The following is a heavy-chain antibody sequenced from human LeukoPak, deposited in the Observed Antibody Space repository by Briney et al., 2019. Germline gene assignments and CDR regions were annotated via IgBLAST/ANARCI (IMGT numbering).Heavy chain of an antibody. Sequence: GESLKISCKGSGYGFTSYWIGWVRQMPGKGLEWMGIIYPGDSDTRYSPSFQGQVTISADKSISTAYLQWSSLKASDTAMYYCARLNYYDSRGGGWFDPWGQGTLVTVSS. J-gene: IGHJ5*02. CDR3: ARLNYYDSRGGGWFDP. V-gene: IGHV5-51*01. CDR1: GYGFTSYW. D-gene: IGHD3-22*01. CDR2: IYPGDSDT.